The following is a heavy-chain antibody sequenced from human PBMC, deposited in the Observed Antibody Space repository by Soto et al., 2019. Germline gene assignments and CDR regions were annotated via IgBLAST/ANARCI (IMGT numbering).Heavy chain of an antibody. CDR1: GFTFSSYW. D-gene: IGHD6-13*01. CDR3: AREGSSWYLADYYYMDV. CDR2: INSDGSST. Sequence: GGSLRLSCAASGFTFSSYWMHWVRQAPGKGLVWVSRINSDGSSTSYADSAKGRFTISRDNAKNTLYLQMNSLRAEDTAVYYCAREGSSWYLADYYYMDVWGKGTTVTVSS. J-gene: IGHJ6*03. V-gene: IGHV3-74*01.